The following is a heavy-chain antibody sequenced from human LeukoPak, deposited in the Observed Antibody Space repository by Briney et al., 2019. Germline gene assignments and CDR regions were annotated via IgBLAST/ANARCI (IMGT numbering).Heavy chain of an antibody. V-gene: IGHV3-30-3*01. CDR1: GFTFSSYA. J-gene: IGHJ4*02. CDR3: ARDRDGYNSKSLDY. Sequence: PGGSLRLSCAASGFTFSSYAMHWVRQAPGKGLEWVAVISYDGSNKYYADSVKGRFTISRDNSKNTLYLQMNSLRAEDTAVYYCARDRDGYNSKSLDYWGQGTLVTVSS. D-gene: IGHD5-24*01. CDR2: ISYDGSNK.